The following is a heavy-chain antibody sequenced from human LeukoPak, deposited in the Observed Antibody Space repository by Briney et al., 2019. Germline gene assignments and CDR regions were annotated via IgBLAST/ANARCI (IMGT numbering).Heavy chain of an antibody. CDR3: ARGPRYCSGGSCYGGITPGNDY. CDR2: MNPNSGNT. CDR1: GYTFTSYD. D-gene: IGHD2-15*01. J-gene: IGHJ4*02. Sequence: GASVKVSCKASGYTFTSYDINWVRQATGQGLEWMGWMNPNSGNTGYAQKFQGRVTMTRNTSISTAYMELSSLRSEVTAVYYCARGPRYCSGGSCYGGITPGNDYWGQGTLVTVSS. V-gene: IGHV1-8*01.